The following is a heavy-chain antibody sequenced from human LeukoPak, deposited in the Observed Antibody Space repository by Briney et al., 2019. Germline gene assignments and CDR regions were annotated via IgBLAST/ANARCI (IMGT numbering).Heavy chain of an antibody. V-gene: IGHV3-48*03. CDR2: ISSSGSTM. Sequence: GGSLRLSCAASGFTFSSYEMNWVRQAPGKGLEWVSYISSSGSTMYYADSVKGRFTISRDNAKNSLSLQMNGLRAEDTAVYYCARARGMDDYGDFRIKWGQGTLVTVSS. D-gene: IGHD4-17*01. CDR1: GFTFSSYE. CDR3: ARARGMDDYGDFRIK. J-gene: IGHJ4*02.